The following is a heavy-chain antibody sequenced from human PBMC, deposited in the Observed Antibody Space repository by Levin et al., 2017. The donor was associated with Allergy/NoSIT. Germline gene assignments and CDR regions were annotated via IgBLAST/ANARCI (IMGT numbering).Heavy chain of an antibody. CDR3: ARPGDYGSENFFDY. Sequence: SGGSLRLSCAASGFTFSSYSMNWVRQAPGKGLEWVSSISSSSSYIYYADSVKGRFTISRDNAKNSLYLQMNSLRAEDTAVYYCARPGDYGSENFFDYWGQGTLVTVSS. CDR2: ISSSSSYI. V-gene: IGHV3-21*01. CDR1: GFTFSSYS. D-gene: IGHD3-10*01. J-gene: IGHJ4*02.